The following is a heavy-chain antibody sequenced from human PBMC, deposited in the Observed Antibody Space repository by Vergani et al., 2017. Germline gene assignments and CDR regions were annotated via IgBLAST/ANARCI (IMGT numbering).Heavy chain of an antibody. Sequence: QVQLQQWGAGLVKPSETLSLTCTVSGGSISSYYWSWIRQPPGKGLEWIGYIYYSGSTNYNPSLKSRVTISVDTSKNQFSLKLSSVTAADTAVYYCARGPYCSGGSCYYNWFDPWGQGTLVTVSS. D-gene: IGHD2-15*01. CDR3: ARGPYCSGGSCYYNWFDP. CDR1: GGSISSYY. CDR2: IYYSGST. V-gene: IGHV4-59*01. J-gene: IGHJ5*02.